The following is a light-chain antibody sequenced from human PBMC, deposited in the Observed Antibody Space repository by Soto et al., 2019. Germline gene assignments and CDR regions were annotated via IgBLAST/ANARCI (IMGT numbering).Light chain of an antibody. CDR2: GNS. CDR3: QSYDSSLSGYV. CDR1: SSNIGAGYD. V-gene: IGLV1-40*01. Sequence: QLVLTQPPSLSGAPGQRVTISCTGSSSNIGAGYDVHWYQQLPGTAPKLLIYGNSNRPSGVPDRFSGSKSGTSASLAITGLQAEDEADYYCQSYDSSLSGYVFGTGTKLTVL. J-gene: IGLJ1*01.